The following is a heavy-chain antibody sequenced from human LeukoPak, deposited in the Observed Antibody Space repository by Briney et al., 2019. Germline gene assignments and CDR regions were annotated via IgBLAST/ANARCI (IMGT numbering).Heavy chain of an antibody. CDR3: ARGFSWVQLQDY. CDR1: GYTFTSYD. D-gene: IGHD6-13*01. CDR2: MNPNSGNT. J-gene: IGHJ4*02. Sequence: RASVKVSCKASGYTFTSYDINWVRQAPGQGLEWMGWMNPNSGNTVYAQKFQGRVTITRNTSISTAYMELSSLRSEDTAVYYCARGFSWVQLQDYWGQGTLVTVSS. V-gene: IGHV1-8*03.